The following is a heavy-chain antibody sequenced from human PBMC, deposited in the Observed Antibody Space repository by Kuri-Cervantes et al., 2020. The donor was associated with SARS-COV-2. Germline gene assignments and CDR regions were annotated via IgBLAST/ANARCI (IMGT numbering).Heavy chain of an antibody. V-gene: IGHV3-53*01. CDR3: ARDLGGVSGPFDY. D-gene: IGHD3-16*01. J-gene: IGHJ4*02. Sequence: GESLKISCAASGYTFIYSHMSWIRQAPEKGLEWLSVIYTGDKTYYADSVKGRFTISGDNSKNTVYLQMNSLRAEDTAVYYCARDLGGVSGPFDYWGQGTLVTVSS. CDR1: GYTFIYSH. CDR2: IYTGDKT.